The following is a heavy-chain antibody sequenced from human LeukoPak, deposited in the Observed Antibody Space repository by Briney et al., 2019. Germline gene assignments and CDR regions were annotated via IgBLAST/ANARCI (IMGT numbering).Heavy chain of an antibody. Sequence: GGSLRLSCAASGFTFSSYSMNWVRQAPGKGLEWVSYISSSSSTIYYADSVKGRFTISRDNAKNSLYLQMNSLRAEDTAVYYCARVMGGDAFDIWGQGTMVTVSS. J-gene: IGHJ3*02. D-gene: IGHD3-16*01. CDR1: GFTFSSYS. CDR3: ARVMGGDAFDI. V-gene: IGHV3-48*01. CDR2: ISSSSSTI.